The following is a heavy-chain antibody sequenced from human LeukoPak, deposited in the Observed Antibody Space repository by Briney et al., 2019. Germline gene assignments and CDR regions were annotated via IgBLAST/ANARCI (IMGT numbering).Heavy chain of an antibody. D-gene: IGHD5-12*01. CDR2: INPNSGGT. J-gene: IGHJ6*03. CDR1: GYTFTGYY. V-gene: IGHV1-2*02. Sequence: ASVKVSCKASGYTFTGYYMHWVRQAPGQGLEWMGWINPNSGGTNYAQKFQGRVTMTRDTFISTAYMELSRLRSDDTAVYYCARDRGEGGYDLTYYYMDVWGKGTTVTVSS. CDR3: ARDRGEGGYDLTYYYMDV.